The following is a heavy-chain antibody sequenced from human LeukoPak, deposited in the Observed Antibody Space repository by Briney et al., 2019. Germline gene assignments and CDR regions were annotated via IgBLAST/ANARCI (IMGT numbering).Heavy chain of an antibody. Sequence: GGSLRLSCAASGFTFDDYGMSWVRQAPGKGLEWVSGINWNGGSTGYADSVKGRFTISRDNAKNSLYLQMNSLRAEDTAVYYCAKEPASYSSGWEHFDYWGQGTLVTVSS. V-gene: IGHV3-20*04. J-gene: IGHJ4*02. CDR2: INWNGGST. CDR3: AKEPASYSSGWEHFDY. CDR1: GFTFDDYG. D-gene: IGHD6-19*01.